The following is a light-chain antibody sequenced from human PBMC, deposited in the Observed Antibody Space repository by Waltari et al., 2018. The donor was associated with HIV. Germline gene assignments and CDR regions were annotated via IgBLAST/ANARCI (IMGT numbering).Light chain of an antibody. CDR2: QDT. CDR3: HAWDSSTVV. V-gene: IGLV3-1*01. CDR1: ELRDKF. J-gene: IGLJ2*01. Sequence: SYELTQPPSVSVSPGQRASISCPGDELRDKFVCWYQQKPGQSPGLVIYQDTKRPAGIPERFSGSNSGNTATLTISGTQAMDEADYYCHAWDSSTVVFGGGTKLTVL.